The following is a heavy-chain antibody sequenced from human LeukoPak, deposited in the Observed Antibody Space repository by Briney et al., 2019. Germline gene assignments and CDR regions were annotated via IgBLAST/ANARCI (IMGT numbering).Heavy chain of an antibody. CDR1: GYSVSNDY. J-gene: IGHJ6*02. CDR3: ARDPGLPNGIHF. CDR2: IVSGGNT. V-gene: IGHV3-53*05. Sequence: SGGSLRLCCAASGYSVSNDYMTCVRRAARKGLVWVSVIVSGGNTYYANSLKGRFTISRDKSMKTLSLQMNRLSPEDTAIYYCARDPGLPNGIHFWGQGPTVTVSS. D-gene: IGHD1-14*01.